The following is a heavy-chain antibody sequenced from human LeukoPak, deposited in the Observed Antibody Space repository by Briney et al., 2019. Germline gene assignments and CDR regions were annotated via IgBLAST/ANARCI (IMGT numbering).Heavy chain of an antibody. CDR2: INHSGST. D-gene: IGHD2-2*01. CDR1: GGSFSGYY. CDR3: ARGNCSSTSCPFDY. Sequence: SETLSLTCAVYGGSFSGYYWSWIRQPPGNGLEWIGEINHSGSTNYNPSLKSRVTISVDTSKNQSSLKLSPVTAADTAVYYCARGNCSSTSCPFDYWGQGTLVTVSS. J-gene: IGHJ4*02. V-gene: IGHV4-34*01.